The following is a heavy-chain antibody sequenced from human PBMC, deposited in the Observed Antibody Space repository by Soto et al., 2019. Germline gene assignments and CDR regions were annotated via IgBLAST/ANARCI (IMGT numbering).Heavy chain of an antibody. D-gene: IGHD3-10*01. CDR3: ARTIRDAFDI. V-gene: IGHV1-46*01. CDR2: INPSGDRT. Sequence: QVQLVQSGAEVKKPGASVKLSCKASGYNFTSYYLHWVRQAPGQGLEWMGIINPSGDRTTYAQKFQGRVTMTRDTSTRTMYMELSSLRSEDPAVYYCARTIRDAFDIWGQGTKVTVSS. J-gene: IGHJ3*02. CDR1: GYNFTSYY.